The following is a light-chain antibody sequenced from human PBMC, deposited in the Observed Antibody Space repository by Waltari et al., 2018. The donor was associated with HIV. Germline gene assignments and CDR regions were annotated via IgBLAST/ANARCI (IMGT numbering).Light chain of an antibody. CDR3: CSYAGSYTFGV. J-gene: IGLJ1*01. CDR1: SSAVGGENY. V-gene: IGLV2-11*01. Sequence: QSALTQPRSVSGSPGQSVTISCTGTSSAVGGENYVPWYQQHPGKAPKLSIYDVSKRPSGVPDRFSGSKSGNTASLTISGLQAEDEADYYCCSYAGSYTFGVFGTGTKVTVL. CDR2: DVS.